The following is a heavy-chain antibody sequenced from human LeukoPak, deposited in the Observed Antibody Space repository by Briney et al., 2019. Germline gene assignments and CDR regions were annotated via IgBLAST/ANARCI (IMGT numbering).Heavy chain of an antibody. V-gene: IGHV4-59*01. J-gene: IGHJ4*02. CDR2: IYYSGNT. D-gene: IGHD1-26*01. CDR1: NGSISDYY. CDR3: ARDVGATPGYFDY. Sequence: SETLSLTCTVSNGSISDYYWNWIRQPPGKGLEWIAYIYYSGNTNYNPSLKSRVTISVDTSKNQFSLKLSSVTAADTAVYYCARDVGATPGYFDYWGQGTLVTVSS.